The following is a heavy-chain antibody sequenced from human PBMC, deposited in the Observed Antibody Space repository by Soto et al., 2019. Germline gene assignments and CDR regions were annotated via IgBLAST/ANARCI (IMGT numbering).Heavy chain of an antibody. J-gene: IGHJ5*02. CDR2: VYTSGST. CDR3: ARGPPFDP. Sequence: PSETLSLTCTVSGGSINNYYWSWIRQPAGKGLEWIGRVYTSGSTNYNPSLKSRVTMSVDTSNNQFSLRVSSVTAADTGIYYCARGPPFDPWGQGTLVTVSS. CDR1: GGSINNYY. V-gene: IGHV4-4*07.